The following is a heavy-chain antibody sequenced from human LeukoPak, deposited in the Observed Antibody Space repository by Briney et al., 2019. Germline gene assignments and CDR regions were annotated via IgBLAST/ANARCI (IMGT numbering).Heavy chain of an antibody. CDR1: ELTFSSYE. V-gene: IGHV3-23*01. CDR3: AKSLSDGYDY. CDR2: IGGNGGST. D-gene: IGHD6-13*01. J-gene: IGHJ4*02. Sequence: GGSLRLSCAASELTFSSYEMSWVRQAPGKGLEWVSTIGGNGGSTYYADSVKGRFTISRDNSKNTLHLQMNSLRADDTAVYYCAKSLSDGYDYWGQGTPVTVSS.